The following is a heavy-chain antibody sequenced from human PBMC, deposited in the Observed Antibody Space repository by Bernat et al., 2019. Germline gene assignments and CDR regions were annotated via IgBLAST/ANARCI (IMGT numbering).Heavy chain of an antibody. J-gene: IGHJ4*02. D-gene: IGHD4-17*01. V-gene: IGHV3-30*18. CDR3: AKDNYGDYQPLDY. CDR2: ISYDGSNK. Sequence: QVQLVESGGGVVQPGRSLRLFCAASGFTFSSYGMHWVRQAPGKGLEWVAVISYDGSNKYYADSVKGRFTISRDNSKNTLYLQMNSLRAEDTAVYYCAKDNYGDYQPLDYWGQGTLVTVSS. CDR1: GFTFSSYG.